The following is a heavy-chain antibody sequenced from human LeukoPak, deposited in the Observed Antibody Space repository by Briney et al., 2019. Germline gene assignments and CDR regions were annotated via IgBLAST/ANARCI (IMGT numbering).Heavy chain of an antibody. V-gene: IGHV4-59*01. CDR3: ARSSGWAFDY. J-gene: IGHJ4*02. Sequence: SETLSLTCTVSGGSISSYYWSWIRQPPGKGLEWIGYIYYSGSTNYSPSLKSRVTISVDTSKNQFSLKLSSVTAADTAVYYCARSSGWAFDYWGQGTLVTVSS. CDR2: IYYSGST. CDR1: GGSISSYY. D-gene: IGHD6-19*01.